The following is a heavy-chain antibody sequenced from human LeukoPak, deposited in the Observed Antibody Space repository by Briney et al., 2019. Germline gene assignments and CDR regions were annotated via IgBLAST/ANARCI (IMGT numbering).Heavy chain of an antibody. V-gene: IGHV4-59*01. CDR2: IYYSGST. J-gene: IGHJ4*02. CDR1: GGSISSYY. Sequence: SETLSLTCTVSGGSISSYYWSWIRQPPGKGLEWIGYIYYSGSTNYNPSLKSRVTISVDTSKNQFSLKLSSVTAADTAVYYCAGRTDYYDSSGYHYWGQGTLVTVSS. CDR3: AGRTDYYDSSGYHY. D-gene: IGHD3-22*01.